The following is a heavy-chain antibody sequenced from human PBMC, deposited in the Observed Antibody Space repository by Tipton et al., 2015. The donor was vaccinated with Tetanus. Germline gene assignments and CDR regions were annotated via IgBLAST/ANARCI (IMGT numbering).Heavy chain of an antibody. Sequence: SLRLSCAASGVTVSGNYMSWVRQAPGKGLEWVSVIYTGGSADYTDSVKGRFTISRDNSNNSLSLQMNSLRIDDTAVYYCAKGRGDSSGWKVYYMDVWGKGTTVTVSS. CDR2: IYTGGSA. CDR3: AKGRGDSSGWKVYYMDV. D-gene: IGHD6-19*01. CDR1: GVTVSGNY. J-gene: IGHJ6*03. V-gene: IGHV3-53*01.